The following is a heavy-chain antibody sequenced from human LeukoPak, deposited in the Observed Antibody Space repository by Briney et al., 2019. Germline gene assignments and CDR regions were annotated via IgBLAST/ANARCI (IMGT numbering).Heavy chain of an antibody. Sequence: GESLKISCKASANIFTTYWIGWVRQMPGKGLEWMGIIYPEDSDTKYSPSCQGQVTISVDKSITTAYLQWSSLKASDTAMYYCARQPDPTPNNWFDPWGQGTLVTVSS. CDR2: IYPEDSDT. CDR1: ANIFTTYW. J-gene: IGHJ5*02. V-gene: IGHV5-51*01. CDR3: ARQPDPTPNNWFDP.